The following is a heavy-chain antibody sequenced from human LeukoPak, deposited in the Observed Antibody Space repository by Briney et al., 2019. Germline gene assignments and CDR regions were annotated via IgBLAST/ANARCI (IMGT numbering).Heavy chain of an antibody. CDR3: AREIAAAGSFDY. CDR1: GGSIRSGGYY. Sequence: SQTLSLTCTVSGGSIRSGGYYWSWIRRHPGKGLEWIGYIYYSGSTYYNPSLKSRVTISIDTSKNQFSLKLSSVTAADTAVYYCAREIAAAGSFDYWGQGTLVTVAS. J-gene: IGHJ4*02. D-gene: IGHD6-13*01. V-gene: IGHV4-31*03. CDR2: IYYSGST.